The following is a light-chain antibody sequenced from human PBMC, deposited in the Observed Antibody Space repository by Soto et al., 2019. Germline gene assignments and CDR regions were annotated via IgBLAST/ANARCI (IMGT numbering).Light chain of an antibody. J-gene: IGKJ2*01. V-gene: IGKV3-20*01. Sequence: EIVLTQSPGTLSLSPGERATLSCRASQSVSSTYLAWYQQRPGQAPRLLNYSTSSRATGIPDRFSGSGSGKDFTLTISRLEPEDFGVYYCQQYGGSPRYTFGQGTKLEIK. CDR2: STS. CDR3: QQYGGSPRYT. CDR1: QSVSSTY.